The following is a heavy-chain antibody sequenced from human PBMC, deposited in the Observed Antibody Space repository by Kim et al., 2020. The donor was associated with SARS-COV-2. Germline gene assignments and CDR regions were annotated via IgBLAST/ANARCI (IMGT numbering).Heavy chain of an antibody. D-gene: IGHD6-13*01. V-gene: IGHV4-31*03. CDR2: IYYSGST. J-gene: IGHJ4*02. CDR1: GGSISSGGYY. CDR3: ARESGGIAAAGVYLN. Sequence: SETLSLTCTVSGGSISSGGYYWSWIRQHPGKGLEWIGYIYYSGSTYYNPSLKSRVTISVDTSKNQFSLKLSSVTAADTAVYYCARESGGIAAAGVYLNWGQGTLVTVSS.